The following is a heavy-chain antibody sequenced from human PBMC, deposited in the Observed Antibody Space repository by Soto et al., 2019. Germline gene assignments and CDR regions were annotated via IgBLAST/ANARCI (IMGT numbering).Heavy chain of an antibody. D-gene: IGHD2-8*01. J-gene: IGHJ6*03. CDR1: GYTFTIYY. CDR2: MNPNSGNT. V-gene: IGHV1-8*01. CDR3: ARTGRSNRANTYYYMDV. Sequence: ASVKVSCKASGYTFTIYYINWVRQATGQGLEWMGWMNPNSGNTGYAQKFQGRVTMTRNTSISTAYMELSSLRSEDTAVYYCARTGRSNRANTYYYMDVWGKGTTVTVSS.